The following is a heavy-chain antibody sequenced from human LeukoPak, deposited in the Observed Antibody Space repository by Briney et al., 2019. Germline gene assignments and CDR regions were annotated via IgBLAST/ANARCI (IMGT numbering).Heavy chain of an antibody. CDR1: GFTSDEYA. D-gene: IGHD6-19*01. CDR3: AKASSLAVAGSYFDY. J-gene: IGHJ4*02. CDR2: ISWNSGSI. V-gene: IGHV3-9*02. Sequence: GRSLRLSYAASGFTSDEYAIHWVRQAPRNGLHWVSFISWNSGSIGYADSVKGRFTISRDNAKNSLYLQMNSLRAEDTALYYCAKASSLAVAGSYFDYWGQGTLVTVSS.